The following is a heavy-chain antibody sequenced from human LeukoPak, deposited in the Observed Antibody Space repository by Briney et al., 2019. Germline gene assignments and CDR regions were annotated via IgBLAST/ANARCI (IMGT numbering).Heavy chain of an antibody. V-gene: IGHV3-48*04. D-gene: IGHD3-10*02. J-gene: IGHJ6*04. CDR3: AELGITMIGGV. Sequence: PGGSLRLSCAASGFTFSSYSMNWVRQAPGKGLEWVSYINSSGSTIYYAGSVKGRFTISRDNAKNSLYLQMNSLRAEDTAVYYCAELGITMIGGVWGKGTTVTISS. CDR2: INSSGSTI. CDR1: GFTFSSYS.